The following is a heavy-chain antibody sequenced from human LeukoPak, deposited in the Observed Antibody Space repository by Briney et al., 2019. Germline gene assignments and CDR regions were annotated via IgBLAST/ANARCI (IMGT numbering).Heavy chain of an antibody. CDR1: GFPVSSNY. CDR2: ISGSGGST. CDR3: AYVAATGY. V-gene: IGHV3-23*01. D-gene: IGHD6-19*01. Sequence: GGSLRLSCAASGFPVSSNYMSWVRQAPGKGLEWVSAISGSGGSTYYADSVKGQFTISRDNSKNTLYLQMNSLRAEDTAVYYCAYVAATGYWGQGTLVTVSS. J-gene: IGHJ4*02.